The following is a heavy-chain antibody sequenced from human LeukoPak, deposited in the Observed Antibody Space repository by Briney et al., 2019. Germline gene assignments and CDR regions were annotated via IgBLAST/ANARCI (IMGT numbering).Heavy chain of an antibody. J-gene: IGHJ4*02. CDR1: GGSISSSSYY. Sequence: SETLSLTCTVSGGSISSSSYYWGWIRQPPGKGLEWIGSIYYSGSTYYNPSLKSRVIISVDTSKNQFSLKLSSVTAADTAVYYCASSTYYYGSPSYYFDYWGQGTLVTVSS. CDR2: IYYSGST. V-gene: IGHV4-39*01. CDR3: ASSTYYYGSPSYYFDY. D-gene: IGHD3-10*01.